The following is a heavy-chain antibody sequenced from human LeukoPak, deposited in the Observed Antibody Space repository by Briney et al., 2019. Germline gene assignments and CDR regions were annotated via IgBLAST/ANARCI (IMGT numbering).Heavy chain of an antibody. CDR2: ISAYNGNT. CDR3: ARGSGIGSWYGY. D-gene: IGHD6-13*01. V-gene: IGHV1-18*04. J-gene: IGHJ4*02. Sequence: GASVKVSCKVSGYTFTGYYIHWVRQAPGQGLEWMGWISAYNGNTNYAQKLQGRVTMTTGTSTSTAYMELRSLRSDDTAVYYCARGSGIGSWYGYWGQGTLVTVSS. CDR1: GYTFTGYY.